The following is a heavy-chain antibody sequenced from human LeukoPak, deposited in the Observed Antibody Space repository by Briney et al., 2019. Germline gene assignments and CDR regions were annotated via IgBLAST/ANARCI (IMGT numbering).Heavy chain of an antibody. V-gene: IGHV4-39*07. Sequence: SETLSLTCTVSGGSISSSSYYWGWIRQPPGKGLEWIGQINHSGSTNYNPSLKSRVTISVDTSKNQFSLKMSSVTAADTAVYYCARAPSIAVAGTGPYYFDYWGQGTLVTVSS. J-gene: IGHJ4*02. CDR1: GGSISSSSYY. CDR3: ARAPSIAVAGTGPYYFDY. D-gene: IGHD6-19*01. CDR2: INHSGST.